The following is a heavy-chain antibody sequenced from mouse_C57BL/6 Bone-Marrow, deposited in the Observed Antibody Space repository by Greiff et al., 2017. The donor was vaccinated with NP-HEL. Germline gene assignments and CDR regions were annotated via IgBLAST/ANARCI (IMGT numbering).Heavy chain of an antibody. V-gene: IGHV14-4*01. Sequence: DVKLQESGAELVRPGASVKLSCTASGFNIKDDYMHWVKQRPEQGLEWIGWIDPENGDTEYASKFQGKATITADTSSNTAYLQLSSLTSEDTAVYYCTTGDPLAYWGQGTLVTVSA. CDR1: GFNIKDDY. CDR3: TTGDPLAY. J-gene: IGHJ3*01. CDR2: IDPENGDT.